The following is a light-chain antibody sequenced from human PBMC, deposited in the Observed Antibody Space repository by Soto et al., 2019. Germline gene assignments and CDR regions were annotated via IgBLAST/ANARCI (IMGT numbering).Light chain of an antibody. J-gene: IGKJ5*01. CDR2: AAS. CDR3: QQLNSYTIT. Sequence: IQMTQSPSTLSASVGDRVTITCRASQSIGTWLAWYQQKPGKAPKLLIYAASSLQSGVPSRFSGSGSGTEFTLTIRSLQPEDFATYYCQQLNSYTITFGQGTRLEIK. CDR1: QSIGTW. V-gene: IGKV1-5*01.